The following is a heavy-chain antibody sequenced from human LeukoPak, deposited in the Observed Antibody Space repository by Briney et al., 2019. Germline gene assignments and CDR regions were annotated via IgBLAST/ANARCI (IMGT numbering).Heavy chain of an antibody. CDR1: GYSISSGYY. CDR2: IYHSGST. V-gene: IGHV4-38-2*02. J-gene: IGHJ2*01. Sequence: SETLSLTCTVSGYSISSGYYWGWIRQPPGKGLEWIGSIYHSGSTYYNPSLKSRVTISVDTSKNQFSLKLSSVTAADTAVYYCAGVAQNLERIAVAGTSEWRANWYFDLWGRGTLVTVSS. CDR3: AGVAQNLERIAVAGTSEWRANWYFDL. D-gene: IGHD6-19*01.